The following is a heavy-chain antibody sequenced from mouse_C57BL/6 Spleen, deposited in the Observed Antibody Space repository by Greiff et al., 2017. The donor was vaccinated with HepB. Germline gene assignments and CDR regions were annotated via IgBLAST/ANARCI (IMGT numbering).Heavy chain of an antibody. CDR2: IDPSDSYT. CDR1: GYTFTSYW. J-gene: IGHJ2*01. Sequence: VQLQQSGAELVKPGASVKLSCKASGYTFTSYWMQWVKQRPGQGLEWIGEIDPSDSYTNYNQKFKGKATLTVDTSSSTAYMQLSSLTSEDSAVYYCAGGYYCGYWGQGTTLTVSS. V-gene: IGHV1-50*01. D-gene: IGHD1-1*02. CDR3: AGGYYCGY.